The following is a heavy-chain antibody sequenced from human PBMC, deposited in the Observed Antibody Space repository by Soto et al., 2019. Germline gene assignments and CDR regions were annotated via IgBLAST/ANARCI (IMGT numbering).Heavy chain of an antibody. V-gene: IGHV3-23*01. CDR2: ISGSGGST. Sequence: PGGSLRLSCAASGLTVSSYAMGWVRQAPGKGLEWVSAISGSGGSTYYADSEKGRFTISRDNSKNTLYLQMNSLRAEDTAVYYCAKDRWAVAGNWFDPWGQGTLVTVSS. CDR1: GLTVSSYA. J-gene: IGHJ5*01. D-gene: IGHD6-19*01. CDR3: AKDRWAVAGNWFDP.